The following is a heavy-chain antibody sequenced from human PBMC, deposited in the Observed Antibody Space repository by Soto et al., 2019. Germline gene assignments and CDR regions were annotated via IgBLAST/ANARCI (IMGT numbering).Heavy chain of an antibody. CDR1: GYSFTSYW. V-gene: IGHV5-51*01. D-gene: IGHD3-3*01. J-gene: IGHJ6*02. CDR3: ARQAYDFWSGYYENGMDV. Sequence: GESLKISCKGSGYSFTSYWIGWVRQMPGKGLEWVGIIYPGDSDTRYSPSFQGQVTISADKSISTAYLQWSSLKASDTAMYYCARQAYDFWSGYYENGMDVWGQGTTVTVSS. CDR2: IYPGDSDT.